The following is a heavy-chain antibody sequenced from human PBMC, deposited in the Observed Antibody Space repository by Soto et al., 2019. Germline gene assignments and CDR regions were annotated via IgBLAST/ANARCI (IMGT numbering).Heavy chain of an antibody. J-gene: IGHJ2*01. CDR3: ASGNYYDSSGYYYPYWYFDL. CDR1: GGSIRNNNC. D-gene: IGHD3-22*01. CDR2: IYYSGST. V-gene: IGHV4-4*02. Sequence: SETLSLTCAVSGGSIRNNNCWDWARQPPGKGLRWVGYIYYSGSTNYNPSLKIRVTISVDTSKNQFSLKLSTVTAADTAVYYCASGNYYDSSGYYYPYWYFDLWGRGTLVTAS.